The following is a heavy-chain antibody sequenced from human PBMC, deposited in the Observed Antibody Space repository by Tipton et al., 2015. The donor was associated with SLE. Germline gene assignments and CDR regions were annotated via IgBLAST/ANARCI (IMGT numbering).Heavy chain of an antibody. CDR1: GVSFSDYS. CDR3: ARANGIVGGQVPYWYFDL. Sequence: LSCTVSGVSFSDYSWSWVRQPPGKGLEWIGYFYYGGSTNYNPSLESRVSISLDTSKNQFSLKLSSVSAADTAVYYCARANGIVGGQVPYWYFDLWGRGTLVAVSS. CDR2: FYYGGST. D-gene: IGHD1-26*01. J-gene: IGHJ2*01. V-gene: IGHV4-59*01.